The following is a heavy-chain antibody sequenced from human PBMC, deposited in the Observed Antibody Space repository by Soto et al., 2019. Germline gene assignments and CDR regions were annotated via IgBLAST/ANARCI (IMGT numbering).Heavy chain of an antibody. D-gene: IGHD6-19*01. CDR1: GYTFTSYW. V-gene: IGHV5-51*01. Sequence: GESLKISCACSGYTFTSYWIAWVRQMPGKGLEWLGIIYPNDSDTKYSPSFGGQVTMSVDGSISTAYLHWSSLRASDTAMYYCARLSFVAGPVTTGGFYSYFMDVWGTGTTVTVSS. J-gene: IGHJ6*03. CDR3: ARLSFVAGPVTTGGFYSYFMDV. CDR2: IYPNDSDT.